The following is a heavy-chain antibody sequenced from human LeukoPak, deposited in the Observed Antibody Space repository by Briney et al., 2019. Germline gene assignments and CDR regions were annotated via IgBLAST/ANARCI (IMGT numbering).Heavy chain of an antibody. CDR1: GFTFSNYV. D-gene: IGHD7-27*01. CDR2: ISARGGST. V-gene: IGHV3-23*01. J-gene: IGHJ4*02. Sequence: GGSLRLSCAASGFTFSNYVMSWVRQAPAKGLEWVSGISARGGSTIYADSVKGRFTISRDNSKNTLYLQMNSLRVEDTALYYCVQGGANWALPSDYWGQGTLVTVSS. CDR3: VQGGANWALPSDY.